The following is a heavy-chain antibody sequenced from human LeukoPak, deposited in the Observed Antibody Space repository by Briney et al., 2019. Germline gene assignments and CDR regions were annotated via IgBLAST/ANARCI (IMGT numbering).Heavy chain of an antibody. CDR3: ATNAGPAALNVIDI. D-gene: IGHD2-2*01. CDR2: VYNSGST. J-gene: IGHJ3*02. CDR1: GVSIRRHL. Sequence: PSQTLSLTPVLSGVSIRRHLCSSIPQTPGMGPQRIGFVYNSGSTAYNPSLKGRVTRSADTSKNQFSLKLSSVTASDTAVYYCATNAGPAALNVIDIWGLGPMVTVSS. V-gene: IGHV4-59*08.